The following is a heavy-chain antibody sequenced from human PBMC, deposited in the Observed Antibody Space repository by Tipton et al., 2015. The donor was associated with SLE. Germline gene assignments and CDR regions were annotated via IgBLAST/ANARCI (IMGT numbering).Heavy chain of an antibody. CDR3: ARHYDFWSGYRKDYHYYGMDV. V-gene: IGHV4-39*01. CDR2: IYYSGST. CDR1: GGSISSSSYY. Sequence: TLSLTCTVSGGSISSSSYYWGWIRQPPGKGLEWIGSIYYSGSTYYNPSLKSRVTISVDTSKNQFSLKLSSVTAADTAVYYCARHYDFWSGYRKDYHYYGMDVWGQGTTVTVSS. J-gene: IGHJ6*02. D-gene: IGHD3-3*01.